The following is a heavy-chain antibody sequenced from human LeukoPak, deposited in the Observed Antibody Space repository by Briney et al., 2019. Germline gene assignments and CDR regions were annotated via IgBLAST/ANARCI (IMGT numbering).Heavy chain of an antibody. V-gene: IGHV4-39*01. CDR2: INYRGTT. J-gene: IGHJ5*02. D-gene: IGHD1-26*01. CDR1: GGPISSSCYY. Sequence: SHTLSLTCTVSGGPISSSCYYWARIRQPPGKVLEWIGTINYRGTTYYNPSLRSRGTISLDTSTNQFSLKMSSVTAADTAVYYCARLNEVGTKPGRFDPWGAGTLVSVSS. CDR3: ARLNEVGTKPGRFDP.